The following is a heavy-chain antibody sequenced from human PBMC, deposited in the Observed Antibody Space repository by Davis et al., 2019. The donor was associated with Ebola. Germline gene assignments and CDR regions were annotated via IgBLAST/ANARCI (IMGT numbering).Heavy chain of an antibody. CDR3: ARVNWNYAFLNDY. J-gene: IGHJ4*02. CDR1: GGTFSSYA. CDR2: IIPILGIA. V-gene: IGHV1-69*04. D-gene: IGHD1-7*01. Sequence: AASVKVSCKASGGTFSSYAISWVRQAPGQGLEWMGRIIPILGIANYAQKFQGRVTITADKSTSTAYMELSSLRSEDTAVYYCARVNWNYAFLNDYWGQGTLVTVSS.